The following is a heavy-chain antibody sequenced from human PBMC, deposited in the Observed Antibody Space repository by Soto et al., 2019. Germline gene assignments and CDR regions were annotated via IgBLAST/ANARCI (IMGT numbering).Heavy chain of an antibody. V-gene: IGHV4-38-2*01. CDR1: GFCINSGYY. CDR2: IFHSGTT. J-gene: IGHJ6*02. CDR3: ATPPFYYESSGRMDV. D-gene: IGHD3-22*01. Sequence: SETLALTCAVSGFCINSGYYWGWIRQPPGKGLEWIGSIFHSGTTYYNPSLKSRVIISVDTSKNQFSLDLTSVTVADTAVYYCATPPFYYESSGRMDVWGQGTTVTVSS.